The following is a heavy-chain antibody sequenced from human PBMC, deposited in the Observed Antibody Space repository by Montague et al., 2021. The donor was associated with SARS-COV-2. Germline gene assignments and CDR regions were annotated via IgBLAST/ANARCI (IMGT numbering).Heavy chain of an antibody. CDR2: IGTAGDT. Sequence: SLRLSCAASGLTFSSYDMHWVRQATGKGLEWVSAIGTAGDTYYPGSVKGRFTISRENAKNSLYLQMNSLRAGDTAVYYCATGYSSGWSHQYYFDYWGQGTLVTVSS. J-gene: IGHJ4*02. CDR3: ATGYSSGWSHQYYFDY. CDR1: GLTFSSYD. V-gene: IGHV3-13*04. D-gene: IGHD6-19*01.